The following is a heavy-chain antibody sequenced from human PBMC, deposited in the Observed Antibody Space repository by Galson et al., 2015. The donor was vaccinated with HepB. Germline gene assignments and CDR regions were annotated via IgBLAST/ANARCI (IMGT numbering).Heavy chain of an antibody. CDR3: ARHPGRGSDGYAFDN. Sequence: ETLSLTCRVSHGSINNYYWSWIRQPPGKGLEWIGYVRYTGTTEYNPFLNRPVTISVDASGNQVSLRLRSVTAADTAVYFCARHPGRGSDGYAFDNWGQGILVTVSS. D-gene: IGHD2-21*02. CDR1: HGSINNYY. CDR2: VRYTGTT. V-gene: IGHV4-59*08. J-gene: IGHJ4*02.